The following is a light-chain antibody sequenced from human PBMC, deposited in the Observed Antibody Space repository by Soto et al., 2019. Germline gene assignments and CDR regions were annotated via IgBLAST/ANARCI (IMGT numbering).Light chain of an antibody. CDR2: SNN. CDR3: AAWDDSLNGRV. J-gene: IGLJ1*01. V-gene: IGLV1-44*01. Sequence: QSVLTQPPSASGTPGQRVTISCSGSSSNIGSNTVNWYQQFPGTAPKLLIYSNNQRPSGVPDRFSGSKSGTSASLAISGLQSEDEADYHCAAWDDSLNGRVFGTGTKVTVL. CDR1: SSNIGSNT.